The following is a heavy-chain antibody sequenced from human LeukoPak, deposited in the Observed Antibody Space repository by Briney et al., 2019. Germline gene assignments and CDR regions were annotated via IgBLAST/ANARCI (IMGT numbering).Heavy chain of an antibody. CDR2: INHSGST. D-gene: IGHD3-3*01. J-gene: IGHJ6*02. CDR3: ARGRSLRFLEWLLSYYYGMDV. V-gene: IGHV4-34*01. Sequence: PSETLSLTCAVYGGSFSGYYWSWIRQPPGKGLEWIGEINHSGSTNYNPSLKSRVTISVDTSKNQFSLKLSSVTAADTAVYYCARGRSLRFLEWLLSYYYGMDVWGQGTTVTVSS. CDR1: GGSFSGYY.